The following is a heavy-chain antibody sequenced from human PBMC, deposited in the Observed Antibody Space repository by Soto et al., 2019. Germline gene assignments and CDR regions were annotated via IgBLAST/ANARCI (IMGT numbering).Heavy chain of an antibody. CDR2: ISGSGGST. Sequence: GSLRLSCAASGLTFSSYAMSWVRQAPGKGLEWVSAISGSGGSTYYADSVKGRFTISRDNSKNTLYLQMNSLRAEDTAVYYCAKKNDGSGSYYKSSYGMDVWGQGTTVTVSS. CDR3: AKKNDGSGSYYKSSYGMDV. CDR1: GLTFSSYA. J-gene: IGHJ6*02. V-gene: IGHV3-23*01. D-gene: IGHD3-10*01.